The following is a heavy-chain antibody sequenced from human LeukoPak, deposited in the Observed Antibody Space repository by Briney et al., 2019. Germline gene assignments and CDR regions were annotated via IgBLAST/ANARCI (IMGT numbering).Heavy chain of an antibody. D-gene: IGHD3-10*01. CDR1: GFTFSNYN. V-gene: IGHV3-48*01. Sequence: PGGSLRLSCAASGFTFSNYNMNWVRQAPGKGLEWVSYISSSSGTIYYADSVKGRFTISRDNAKNSLYLQMNSLRAEDTAVYYCARDRDYGWGSYYNYWGQGTLVTVSS. CDR3: ARDRDYGWGSYYNY. J-gene: IGHJ4*02. CDR2: ISSSSGTI.